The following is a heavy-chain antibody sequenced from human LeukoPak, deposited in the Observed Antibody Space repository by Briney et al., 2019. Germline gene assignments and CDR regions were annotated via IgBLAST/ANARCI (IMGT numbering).Heavy chain of an antibody. CDR2: ISYDGSEK. CDR1: EFTFSKYS. Sequence: GSSLRLSCTASEFTFSKYSMHWVRQAPGKGLEWVAVISYDGSEKSCGDSVKGRFTVSRDNSQNTRYLQMKSLRAEDTAVYSCARDLANSYLFVYWGQGTLVSVSS. V-gene: IGHV3-30-3*01. CDR3: ARDLANSYLFVY. D-gene: IGHD1/OR15-1a*01. J-gene: IGHJ4*02.